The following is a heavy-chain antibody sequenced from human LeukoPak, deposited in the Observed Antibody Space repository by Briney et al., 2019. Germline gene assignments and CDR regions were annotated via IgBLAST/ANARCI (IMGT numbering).Heavy chain of an antibody. V-gene: IGHV4-61*01. CDR3: ATMYSSSWYSDDY. Sequence: SETLSLTCTVSGGSVSSGSYYWSWIRQPPGKGLEWIRYIYYSGSTNYNPSLKSRVTISVDTSKNQFSLKLSSVTAADTAVYYCATMYSSSWYSDDYWGQGTLVTVSS. J-gene: IGHJ4*02. D-gene: IGHD6-13*01. CDR2: IYYSGST. CDR1: GGSVSSGSYY.